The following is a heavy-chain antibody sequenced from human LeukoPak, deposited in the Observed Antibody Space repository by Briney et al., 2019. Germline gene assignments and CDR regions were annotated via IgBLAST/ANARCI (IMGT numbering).Heavy chain of an antibody. V-gene: IGHV1-69*05. Sequence: SVKVSCKASVGIFSSYAIRWVRQAPAQGLECRGDIIPLFGRANYAQKFQDRVTNTTDESTRTPYMAQSSLSSEHTAVHYCARVRWRDYYSMEVWGKGTTVTVCS. CDR2: IIPLFGRA. D-gene: IGHD2-15*01. J-gene: IGHJ6*03. CDR3: ARVRWRDYYSMEV. CDR1: VGIFSSYA.